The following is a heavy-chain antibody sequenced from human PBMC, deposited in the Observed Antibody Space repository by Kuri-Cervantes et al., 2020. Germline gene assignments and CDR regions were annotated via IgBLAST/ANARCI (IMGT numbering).Heavy chain of an antibody. CDR1: GFTFSSYA. J-gene: IGHJ1*01. CDR2: ISGSGGST. D-gene: IGHD4-11*01. V-gene: IGHV3-23*01. Sequence: GGSLRLSCAASGFTFSSYAMSWVRQAPGKGLEWVSAISGSGGSTYYADSVKGRFTISRDNSKNTLYLQMNSLRAEDTAVYYCAKDLSFEVTPAEYFQHWGQGTLVTVSS. CDR3: AKDLSFEVTPAEYFQH.